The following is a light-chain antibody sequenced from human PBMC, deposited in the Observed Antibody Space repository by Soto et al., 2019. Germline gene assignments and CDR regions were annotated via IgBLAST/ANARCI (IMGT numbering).Light chain of an antibody. J-gene: IGKJ1*01. V-gene: IGKV1-5*01. CDR2: DAS. Sequence: DIQLTQSPSTLSASVGDRVTITCRASQSVGSWLAWYQQRPGKAPRLLIYDASSLDSGVPARFSGSGSGTEFTLSVSSLQPDDFATYYCQQYDDYSWKTFGQRTKV. CDR1: QSVGSW. CDR3: QQYDDYSWKT.